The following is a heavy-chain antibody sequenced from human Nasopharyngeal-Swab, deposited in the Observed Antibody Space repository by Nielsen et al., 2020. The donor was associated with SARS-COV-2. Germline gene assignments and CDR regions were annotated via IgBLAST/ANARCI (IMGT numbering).Heavy chain of an antibody. CDR3: ARMLYYDFWSGYYNCKGDDAFDI. CDR2: IYYSGST. J-gene: IGHJ3*02. D-gene: IGHD3-3*01. Sequence: RQAPGKGLEWIGYIYYSGSTYYNPSLKSRVTISVDTSKNQFSLKLSSVTAADTAVYYCARMLYYDFWSGYYNCKGDDAFDIWGQGTMVTVSS. V-gene: IGHV4-30-4*01.